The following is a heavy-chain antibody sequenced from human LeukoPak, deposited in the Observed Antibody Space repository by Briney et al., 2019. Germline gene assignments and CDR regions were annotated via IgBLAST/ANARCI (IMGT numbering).Heavy chain of an antibody. V-gene: IGHV3-30-3*01. J-gene: IGHJ4*02. D-gene: IGHD4-23*01. Sequence: GRSLRLSCAASGFTFSSYAMHWVRQAPGKGLEGVAVISYDGSNKYYADSVKGRFTISRDNSKITLYLQMNSLRAEDTAVYYCARSYGGNSYYFDYWGQGTLVTVSS. CDR3: ARSYGGNSYYFDY. CDR1: GFTFSSYA. CDR2: ISYDGSNK.